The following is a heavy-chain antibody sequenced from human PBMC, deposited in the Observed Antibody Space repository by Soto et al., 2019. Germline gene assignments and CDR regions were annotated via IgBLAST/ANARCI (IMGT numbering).Heavy chain of an antibody. CDR1: GFTFSSYG. V-gene: IGHV3-33*01. J-gene: IGHJ4*02. CDR3: ARAESWGSSSTSFDY. CDR2: IWYDGSNK. D-gene: IGHD2-2*01. Sequence: PGGSLRLSCAASGFTFSSYGMHWVRQAPGKGLEWVAVIWYDGSNKYYADSVKGRFTISRDNSKNTLYLQMNSLRAEDTAVYYCARAESWGSSSTSFDYWGQGTLVTAPQ.